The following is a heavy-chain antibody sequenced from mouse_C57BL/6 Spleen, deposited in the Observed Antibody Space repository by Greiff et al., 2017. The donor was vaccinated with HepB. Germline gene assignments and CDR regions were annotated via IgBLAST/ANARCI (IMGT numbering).Heavy chain of an antibody. CDR3: PRGGTTVVATGDY. D-gene: IGHD1-1*01. CDR2: IYPGSGST. Sequence: QVHVKQSGAELVKPGASVKMSCKASGYTFTSYWITWVKQRPGQGLEWIGDIYPGSGSTNYNEKFKSKATLTVDTSSSTAYMQLSSLTSEDSAVYYWPRGGTTVVATGDYWGQGTTLTVSS. CDR1: GYTFTSYW. V-gene: IGHV1-55*01. J-gene: IGHJ2*01.